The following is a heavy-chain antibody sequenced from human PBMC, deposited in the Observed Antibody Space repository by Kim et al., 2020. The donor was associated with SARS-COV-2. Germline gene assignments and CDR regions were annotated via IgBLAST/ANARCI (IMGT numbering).Heavy chain of an antibody. CDR2: INAGNGNT. Sequence: ASVKVSCKASGYTFTSYAMHWVRQAPGQKLEWMGWINAGNGNTKYSQKFQGRVTITRDTSASTAYMELSSLRSEDTAVYYCARNISGSYYTWFDPWGQGTLVTVSS. J-gene: IGHJ5*02. CDR1: GYTFTSYA. D-gene: IGHD3-10*01. CDR3: ARNISGSYYTWFDP. V-gene: IGHV1-3*01.